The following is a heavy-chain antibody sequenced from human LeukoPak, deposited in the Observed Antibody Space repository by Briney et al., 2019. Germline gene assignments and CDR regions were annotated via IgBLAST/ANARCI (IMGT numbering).Heavy chain of an antibody. CDR2: IYYGENT. CDR1: GDSISSGPYY. Sequence: SETLSLTCTVSGDSISSGPYYWGWIRQPPGKGLEWIGNIYYGENTYYNPSLTSRVTISIDTSKNQFYLKLSSLTAADTAVYYCARDFNYYGSRTYFYYYYYMDVWGKGTTVTVSS. J-gene: IGHJ6*03. V-gene: IGHV4-39*02. D-gene: IGHD3-10*01. CDR3: ARDFNYYGSRTYFYYYYYMDV.